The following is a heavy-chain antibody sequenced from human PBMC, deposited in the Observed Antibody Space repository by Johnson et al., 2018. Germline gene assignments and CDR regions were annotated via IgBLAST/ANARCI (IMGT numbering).Heavy chain of an antibody. J-gene: IGHJ6*03. CDR3: ARESRIAAAGTYYYYYYMDV. CDR2: IYYSGST. V-gene: IGHV4-59*01. Sequence: QVQLQESGPGLVKPSETLSLTCTVSGGSISSYYWSWIRQPPGKGLEWIGYIYYSGSTNYNPSLKSRVTISVDTSKNQFSLKLSSVTAADTAGDYCARESRIAAAGTYYYYYYMDVWGKGTTVTVSS. CDR1: GGSISSYY. D-gene: IGHD6-13*01.